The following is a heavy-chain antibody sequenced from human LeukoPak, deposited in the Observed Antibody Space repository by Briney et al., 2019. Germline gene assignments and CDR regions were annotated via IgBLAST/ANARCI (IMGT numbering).Heavy chain of an antibody. J-gene: IGHJ5*01. CDR1: GFTFSSYS. D-gene: IGHD3-10*01. V-gene: IGHV3-21*01. CDR3: ARGEERHYYGSGNYPA. CDR2: ISSGSTYI. Sequence: GGSLRLSCAASGFTFSSYSMNWVRQAPGKGLERVSSISSGSTYIYYADSVKGRFSISRDNAKNSLYLQMNSLRAEDTAIYYCARGEERHYYGSGNYPAWGQGTLVTVSS.